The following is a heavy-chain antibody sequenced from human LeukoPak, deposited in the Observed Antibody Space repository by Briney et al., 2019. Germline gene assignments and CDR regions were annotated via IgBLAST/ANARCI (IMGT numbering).Heavy chain of an antibody. V-gene: IGHV3-30*03. Sequence: GGSLRLSCAASGFTFSSYGMHWVRQAPGKGLEWVAVISYDGSNKYYADSVKGRFTISRDNSKNTLYLQMNSLRAEDTAVYYCASRSRPGYCSTSSCLSMDVWGQGTTVTVSS. CDR2: ISYDGSNK. J-gene: IGHJ6*02. CDR1: GFTFSSYG. D-gene: IGHD2-2*01. CDR3: ASRSRPGYCSTSSCLSMDV.